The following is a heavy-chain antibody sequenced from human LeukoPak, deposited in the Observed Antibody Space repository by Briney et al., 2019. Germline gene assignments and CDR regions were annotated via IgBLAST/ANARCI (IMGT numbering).Heavy chain of an antibody. V-gene: IGHV5-51*01. CDR3: ARLYKGFVRAGTAMVKGGDWFDP. D-gene: IGHD5-18*01. Sequence: GESLKISCKGSGYSFTSYWIGWVRQMPGKGLEWMGIIYPGDSDTRYSPSFQGQVTISADKSISTAYLQWSSLKASDTAMYYCARLYKGFVRAGTAMVKGGDWFDPWGQGTLVTVSS. CDR1: GYSFTSYW. CDR2: IYPGDSDT. J-gene: IGHJ5*02.